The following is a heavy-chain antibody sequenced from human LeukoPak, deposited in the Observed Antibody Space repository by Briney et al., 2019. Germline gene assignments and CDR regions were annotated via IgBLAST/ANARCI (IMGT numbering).Heavy chain of an antibody. CDR2: ISYDGSNK. J-gene: IGHJ3*02. CDR1: GFTFSSYA. CDR3: ARGLTTQNAFDI. V-gene: IGHV3-30*04. Sequence: GGSLRLSCAASGFTFSSYAMHWVRQAPGKGLEWVAVISYDGSNKYYADSVKGRFTISRDNSKNTLYLQMNSLRAEDTAVYYCARGLTTQNAFDIWGQGTMVTVSS. D-gene: IGHD4-11*01.